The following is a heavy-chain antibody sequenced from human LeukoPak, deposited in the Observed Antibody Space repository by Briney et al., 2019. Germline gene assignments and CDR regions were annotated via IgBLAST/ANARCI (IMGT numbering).Heavy chain of an antibody. V-gene: IGHV3-23*01. J-gene: IGHJ6*02. Sequence: PGGSLRLSCAASGFTFDNYAMTWVRQAPGRGLEWISTISGSGYTTYYADSVKGRFTISRDNSKNTLYLQMNSLRAEDTAVYYCARGHGPNYYYGMDVWGQGTTVTVSS. CDR1: GFTFDNYA. CDR3: ARGHGPNYYYGMDV. CDR2: ISGSGYTT.